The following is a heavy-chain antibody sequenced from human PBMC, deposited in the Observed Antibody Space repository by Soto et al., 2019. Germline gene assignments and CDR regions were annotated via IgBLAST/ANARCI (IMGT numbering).Heavy chain of an antibody. D-gene: IGHD3-16*01. CDR1: LGSVSNADHY. J-gene: IGHJ4*02. CDR2: VYYGGGT. Sequence: QVQLQESGPGLVKPSETLSLTCTVSLGSVSNADHYWSWIRQPPGKGLEWIAYVYYGGGTNYNPSXKXXVTVSMAASNTEFALKLNSVTAAVAASFYRAGGDDRDKRSYWGQGLLVTVSS. V-gene: IGHV4-61*08. CDR3: AGGDDRDKRSY.